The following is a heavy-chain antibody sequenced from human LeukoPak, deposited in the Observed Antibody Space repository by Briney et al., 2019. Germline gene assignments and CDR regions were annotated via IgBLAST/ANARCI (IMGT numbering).Heavy chain of an antibody. J-gene: IGHJ4*01. CDR3: VTNPIVVVTSVNY. CDR2: INTDGSTT. Sequence: PGGSLRLSCVASGFTFSNDWMDSVRQDPLKGLVWVSRINTDGSTTTYRESVKGRFTITRDNAKNTLYLQMNSLRVEDTAVYYCVTNPIVVVTSVNYWGQGTLGTVSS. CDR1: GFTFSNDW. V-gene: IGHV3-74*01. D-gene: IGHD2-21*02.